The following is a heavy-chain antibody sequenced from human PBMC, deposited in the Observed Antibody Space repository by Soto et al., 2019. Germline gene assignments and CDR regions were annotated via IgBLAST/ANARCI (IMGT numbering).Heavy chain of an antibody. CDR2: INPSGGST. Sequence: ASVKVSCKASGYTFTSYYMHWVRQAPGQGLEWMGIINPSGGSTSYAQKFQGRVTMTRDTSTSTVYMELSSLRSEDTAVYYCARDDTNYLKDIVVVPAARGMDVWGQGTTVTVSS. J-gene: IGHJ6*02. D-gene: IGHD2-2*01. CDR1: GYTFTSYY. V-gene: IGHV1-46*01. CDR3: ARDDTNYLKDIVVVPAARGMDV.